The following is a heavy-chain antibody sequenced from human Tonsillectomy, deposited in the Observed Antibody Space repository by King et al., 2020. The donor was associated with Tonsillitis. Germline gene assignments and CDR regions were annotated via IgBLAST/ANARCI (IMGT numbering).Heavy chain of an antibody. CDR1: GFTFSSYA. CDR3: ARGFWELRRFAY. V-gene: IGHV3-23*04. J-gene: IGHJ4*02. CDR2: ISANGGST. D-gene: IGHD1-26*01. Sequence: VQLVASGGGLVQPGGSLRLSCAVSGFTFSSYAMSWVRQAPGKGLKWVSGISANGGSTFYADSVKGRFTMSRDNSKNTLYLQLDSLGAEDTAVYYCARGFWELRRFAYWGQGTLVTVSS.